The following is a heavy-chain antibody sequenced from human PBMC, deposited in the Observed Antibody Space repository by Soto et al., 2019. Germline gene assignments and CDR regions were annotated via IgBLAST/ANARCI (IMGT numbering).Heavy chain of an antibody. J-gene: IGHJ4*02. D-gene: IGHD2-15*01. V-gene: IGHV4-31*03. Sequence: SETLSLTCTVSGGSISSGGYYWSWIRQHPGKGLEWIGYIYYSGSTYYNPSLKSRVTISVDTSKNQFSLKLSSVTAADTAVYYCARDGDVAPGVYFDYWGQGTLVTVSS. CDR3: ARDGDVAPGVYFDY. CDR2: IYYSGST. CDR1: GGSISSGGYY.